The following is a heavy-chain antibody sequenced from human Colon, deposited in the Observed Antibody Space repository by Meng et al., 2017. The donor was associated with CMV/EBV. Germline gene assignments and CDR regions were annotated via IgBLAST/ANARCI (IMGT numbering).Heavy chain of an antibody. V-gene: IGHV4-30-2*06. J-gene: IGHJ5*02. Sequence: AVSGDSIASGGYTWSWIRQSPGKGLEWIGNIYHSESTVYNASLRGRVTISVERFKNQFSLKLTSMTAADTAVYYCARNYYGSGWFDPWGQGTLVTVSS. CDR3: ARNYYGSGWFDP. D-gene: IGHD3-10*01. CDR1: GDSIASGGYT. CDR2: IYHSEST.